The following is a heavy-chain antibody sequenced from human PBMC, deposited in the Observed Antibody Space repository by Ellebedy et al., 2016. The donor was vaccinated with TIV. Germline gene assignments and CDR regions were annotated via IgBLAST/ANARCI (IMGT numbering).Heavy chain of an antibody. J-gene: IGHJ4*02. CDR1: GGSFSDYY. D-gene: IGHD6-13*01. Sequence: ETLSLTXAVYGGSFSDYYWSWVRQAPGKGLEWVSAISGSGGSTYYADSVKGRFTISRDNSKNTLYLQMNSLRAEDTAVYYCAKGLAALDYWGQGTLVTVSS. V-gene: IGHV3-23*01. CDR2: ISGSGGST. CDR3: AKGLAALDY.